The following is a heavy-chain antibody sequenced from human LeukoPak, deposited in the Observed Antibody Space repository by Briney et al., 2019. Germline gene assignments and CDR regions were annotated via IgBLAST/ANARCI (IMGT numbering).Heavy chain of an antibody. D-gene: IGHD6-13*01. CDR2: IKQDGSEK. CDR3: ARGQQRLDY. CDR1: GFIFSNYW. J-gene: IGHJ4*02. Sequence: GGSLRLSCAASGFIFSNYWMSWVRQTPGKGLEWVANIKQDGSEKYYVDSVKGRFTISRDNAKNSLYLQMNSLRAEDTAVYYCARGQQRLDYWGQGTLVTVSS. V-gene: IGHV3-7*01.